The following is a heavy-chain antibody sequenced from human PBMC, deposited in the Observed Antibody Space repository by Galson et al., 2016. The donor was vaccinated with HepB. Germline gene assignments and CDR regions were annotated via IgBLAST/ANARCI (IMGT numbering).Heavy chain of an antibody. CDR1: GFAFSNYA. V-gene: IGHV3-64D*06. D-gene: IGHD2-15*01. CDR3: MKDHRQDISDI. CDR2: ISHDGITI. J-gene: IGHJ3*02. Sequence: SLRLSCAASGFAFSNYAMHWVRQAPGKGLEYVSRISHDGITIYYANSVKGRFTVSRDNSRNTQYLRMSSLRPEDTALYYCMKDHRQDISDICGQGTMVTVSS.